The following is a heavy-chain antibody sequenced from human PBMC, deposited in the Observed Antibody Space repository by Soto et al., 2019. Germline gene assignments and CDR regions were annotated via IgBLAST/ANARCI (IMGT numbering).Heavy chain of an antibody. CDR1: GFTFSSYG. CDR2: TWYDGSNK. D-gene: IGHD2-15*01. V-gene: IGHV3-33*01. Sequence: QVQLVESGGGVVQPGRSLRLSCAASGFTFSSYGMHWVRQAPGKGLEWVAVTWYDGSNKYYADSVKGRFTISRDNSKNTLYLQMNSLRAEDTAVYYCAREDCSGGSCYSGFDYWGQGTLVTVSS. CDR3: AREDCSGGSCYSGFDY. J-gene: IGHJ4*02.